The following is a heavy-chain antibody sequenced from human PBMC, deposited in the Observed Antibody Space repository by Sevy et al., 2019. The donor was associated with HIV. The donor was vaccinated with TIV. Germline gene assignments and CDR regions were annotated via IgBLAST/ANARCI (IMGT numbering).Heavy chain of an antibody. D-gene: IGHD2-21*01. Sequence: GGSLRLSCAASGFTFSHYDLNWARQAPGKGLEWVSYISTSGASIYYAESVKGRFTISRDNAKNSLYLQMNSLRAEDTAVYYCAREGGSGYGGAVDYWGQGTPVTVSS. J-gene: IGHJ4*02. CDR1: GFTFSHYD. CDR2: ISTSGASI. CDR3: AREGGSGYGGAVDY. V-gene: IGHV3-48*03.